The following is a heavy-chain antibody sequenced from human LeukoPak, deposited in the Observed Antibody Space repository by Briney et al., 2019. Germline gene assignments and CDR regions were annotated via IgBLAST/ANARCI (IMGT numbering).Heavy chain of an antibody. V-gene: IGHV1-46*01. Sequence: ASVKVSCKASGYTFTSYYMHWVRQAPGQGLEWMGIINPSGGSTSYAQKFQGRVTMTRDTSTSTVYMELSSLRSEDTAVYYCASEDAAADIYYYYGRDVWGQGTTVTVSS. CDR3: ASEDAAADIYYYYGRDV. CDR2: INPSGGST. J-gene: IGHJ6*02. D-gene: IGHD6-13*01. CDR1: GYTFTSYY.